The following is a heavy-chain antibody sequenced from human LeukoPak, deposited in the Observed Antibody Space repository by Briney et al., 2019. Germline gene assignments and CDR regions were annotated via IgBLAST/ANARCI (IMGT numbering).Heavy chain of an antibody. CDR1: GFTFSSYA. CDR3: ARVTDYYHSLIDY. Sequence: TGGSLRLSCAASGFTFSSYAMSWVRQAPGKGLEWVSAISGSGGSTYYADSVKGRFTISRDNSKNTLYLQMNSLRAEDTAVYYCARVTDYYHSLIDYWGQGTLVSVSS. V-gene: IGHV3-23*01. J-gene: IGHJ4*02. D-gene: IGHD3-10*01. CDR2: ISGSGGST.